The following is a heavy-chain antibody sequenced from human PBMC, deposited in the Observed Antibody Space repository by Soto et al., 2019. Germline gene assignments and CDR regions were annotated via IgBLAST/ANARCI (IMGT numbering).Heavy chain of an antibody. V-gene: IGHV3-33*01. CDR3: ARGDGSYSAEYFQH. J-gene: IGHJ1*01. CDR1: GFTFSSYG. D-gene: IGHD1-26*01. CDR2: IWYDGSNK. Sequence: QVQLVESGGGVVQPGRSLRLSCAASGFTFSSYGMHWVRQAPGKGLEWVAVIWYDGSNKYYADSVKGRFTISRDNSKNTLYLQMNSLRAEDTAVYYCARGDGSYSAEYFQHCGQGTLVTVSS.